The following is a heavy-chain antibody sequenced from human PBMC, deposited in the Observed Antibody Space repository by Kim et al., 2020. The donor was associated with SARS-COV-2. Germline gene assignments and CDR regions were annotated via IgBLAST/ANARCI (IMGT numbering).Heavy chain of an antibody. CDR1: GFTFSSYG. CDR2: ISYDGSNK. CDR3: ARGDIVVVTAILDY. V-gene: IGHV3-33*05. D-gene: IGHD2-21*02. Sequence: GGSLRLSCAASGFTFSSYGMHWVRQTPGKGLEWVAVISYDGSNKYYADSVKGRFTISRDNSKNTLYLQMNSLRAEDTAVYYCARGDIVVVTAILDYWGQGTLVTVSS. J-gene: IGHJ4*02.